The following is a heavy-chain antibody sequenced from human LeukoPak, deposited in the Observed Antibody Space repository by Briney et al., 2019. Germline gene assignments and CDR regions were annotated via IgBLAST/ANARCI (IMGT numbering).Heavy chain of an antibody. Sequence: GGSLRLSCVASGFTFRSYSINWVRQAPGKGLEWLSYISSSSSAIHSADSVKGRFTISRDNAKDSLYLQMRSLGAEDTAVYYCVRDRDSTDYYFYMGVWGKGTTVTVSS. CDR3: VRDRDSTDYYFYMGV. J-gene: IGHJ6*03. CDR1: GFTFRSYS. D-gene: IGHD2-15*01. V-gene: IGHV3-48*01. CDR2: ISSSSSAI.